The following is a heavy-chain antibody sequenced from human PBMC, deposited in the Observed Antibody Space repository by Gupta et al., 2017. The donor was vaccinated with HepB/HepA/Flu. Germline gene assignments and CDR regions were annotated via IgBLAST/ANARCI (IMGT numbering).Heavy chain of an antibody. CDR3: ARQTSYYYYGMDV. CDR2: IYYSGST. J-gene: IGHJ6*02. CDR1: GGSISSYY. D-gene: IGHD4-11*01. V-gene: IGHV4-59*08. Sequence: QVQLQESGPGLVKPSETLSLTCTVSGGSISSYYWSWIRQPPGKGLEWIGYIYYSGSTNYNPPLKSRVTISVDTSKNQFSLKLSSVTAADTAVYYCARQTSYYYYGMDVWGQGTTVTVSS.